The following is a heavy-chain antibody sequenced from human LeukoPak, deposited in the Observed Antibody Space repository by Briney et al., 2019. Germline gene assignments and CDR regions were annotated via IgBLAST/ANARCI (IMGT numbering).Heavy chain of an antibody. D-gene: IGHD1-1*01. CDR2: INPSGGST. J-gene: IGHJ5*02. CDR3: ATLWYTCNNLDP. CDR1: GYTFTSYY. V-gene: IGHV1-46*01. Sequence: ASVKVSRKASGYTFTSYYMHWVPQAPGQGLEWMGIINPSGGSTIYAQKFQGRVTMTRDTSTTTVYMELSSLRYAYTAMNYCATLWYTCNNLDPWGQGTLVTVSS.